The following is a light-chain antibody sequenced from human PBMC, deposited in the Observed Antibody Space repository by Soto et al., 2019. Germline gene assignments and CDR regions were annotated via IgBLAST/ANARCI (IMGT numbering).Light chain of an antibody. J-gene: IGKJ3*01. CDR2: AAS. V-gene: IGKV3-20*01. CDR3: QKYGSAFT. CDR1: QSVSSNY. Sequence: EIVLTQSPGTLSLSPGERVTLSCRASQSVSSNYLAWYQHKPGQGPRLLIYAASSRATGIPDRFSGSGSGTDFPLTISRLEPEDFALYYCQKYGSAFTFGPGTKVDIK.